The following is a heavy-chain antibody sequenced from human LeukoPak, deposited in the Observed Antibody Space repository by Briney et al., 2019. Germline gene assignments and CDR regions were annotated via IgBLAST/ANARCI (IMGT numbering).Heavy chain of an antibody. CDR2: INHSGST. CDR3: ARPRGYSSSWYAPLGY. CDR1: GGSFSGYY. Sequence: SETLSLTCAVNGGSFSGYYWSWIRQPPGKGLEWIGEINHSGSTNYNPSLKSRVTISVDTSKNQFSLKLSSVTAADTAVYYCARPRGYSSSWYAPLGYWGQGTLVTVSS. D-gene: IGHD6-13*01. V-gene: IGHV4-34*01. J-gene: IGHJ4*02.